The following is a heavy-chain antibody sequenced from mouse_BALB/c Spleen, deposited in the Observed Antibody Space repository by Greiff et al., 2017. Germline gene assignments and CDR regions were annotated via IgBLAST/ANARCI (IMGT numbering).Heavy chain of an antibody. Sequence: EVQLVESGGGLVQPGGSRKLSCVASGFTFSNYWMNWVRQSPEKGLEWVAEIRLKSNNYATHYAESVKGRFTISRDDSKSSVYLQMNNLRAEDTGIYYCTGYGNRYAMDYWGQGTSVTVSS. V-gene: IGHV6-6*02. J-gene: IGHJ4*01. CDR3: TGYGNRYAMDY. CDR2: IRLKSNNYAT. D-gene: IGHD2-1*01. CDR1: GFTFSNYW.